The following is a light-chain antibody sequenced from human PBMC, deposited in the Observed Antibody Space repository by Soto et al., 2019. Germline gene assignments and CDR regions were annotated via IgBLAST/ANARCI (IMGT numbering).Light chain of an antibody. CDR1: SSDVGAYNY. V-gene: IGLV2-14*03. CDR2: DVI. Sequence: QSALTQPASVSGSPGQSITISCTGTSSDVGAYNYVSWYQHHPCKVPRLIIFDVINRPSGVSIRFSGSKSGNTASLSISGLQAEDEADYYCCSYSRSSPYVFGAGTKVTVL. CDR3: CSYSRSSPYV. J-gene: IGLJ1*01.